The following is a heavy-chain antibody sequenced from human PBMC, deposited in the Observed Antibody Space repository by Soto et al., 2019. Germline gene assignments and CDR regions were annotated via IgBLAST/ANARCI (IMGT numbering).Heavy chain of an antibody. CDR2: IYSGGST. CDR1: GFTVSSNY. Sequence: EVQLVESGGGLIQPGGSLRLSCAASGFTVSSNYMSWVRQAPGKGLEWVSVIYSGGSTYYADSVKGRFTISRDNAKNSLYLQMNSLRDEDTAVYYCARDCGKGYGMDVWGQGTTVTVSS. V-gene: IGHV3-53*01. J-gene: IGHJ6*02. CDR3: ARDCGKGYGMDV.